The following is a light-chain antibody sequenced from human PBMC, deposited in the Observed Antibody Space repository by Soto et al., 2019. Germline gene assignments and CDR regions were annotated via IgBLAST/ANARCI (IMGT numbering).Light chain of an antibody. V-gene: IGKV1-5*01. CDR2: DAS. Sequence: DIQITQSPSTLSASVGDRVTITCRASQSIDSWLAWYQQKPGKAPKLLIYDASILESGVPSRFSGSRSGTQFTLTISSLQPDDFATYYCQQYNSYSMYTFGQGTKVDIK. CDR3: QQYNSYSMYT. CDR1: QSIDSW. J-gene: IGKJ2*01.